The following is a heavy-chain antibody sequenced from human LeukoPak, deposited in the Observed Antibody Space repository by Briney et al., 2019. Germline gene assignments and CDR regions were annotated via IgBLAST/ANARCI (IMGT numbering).Heavy chain of an antibody. J-gene: IGHJ6*03. CDR2: ISGDGGST. D-gene: IGHD1-26*01. Sequence: GSLLLSCAASGFTFDDYAMHWVRQAPGKGREWVSLISGDGGSTYYADSVKGRFTISRDDRKNSLYLQMNSLRAEDTALYYCAKDGGSYYSYMDVWGKGTTVTVSS. CDR3: AKDGGSYYSYMDV. CDR1: GFTFDDYA. V-gene: IGHV3-43D*03.